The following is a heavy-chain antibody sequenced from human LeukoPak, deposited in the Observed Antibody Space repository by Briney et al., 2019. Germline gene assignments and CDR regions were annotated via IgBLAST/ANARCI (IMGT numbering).Heavy chain of an antibody. D-gene: IGHD6-25*01. CDR3: ARVRSGEYFDY. CDR1: GFIVSSNY. CDR2: IYTGGST. Sequence: PGGSLRLSCAASGFIVSSNYMSWVRQATGEGLEWVSVIYTGGSTYYADSVKGRFTISRDNSKNTLYLQMNSLGAEDTAVYYCARVRSGEYFDYWGQGTLVTVSS. J-gene: IGHJ4*02. V-gene: IGHV3-66*01.